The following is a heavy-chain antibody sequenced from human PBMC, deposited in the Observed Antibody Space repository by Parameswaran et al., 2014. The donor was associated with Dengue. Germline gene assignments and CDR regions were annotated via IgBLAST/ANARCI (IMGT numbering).Heavy chain of an antibody. CDR2: ISSSSTYI. V-gene: IGHV3-21*01. Sequence: WIRQPPGKGLEWVSSISSSSTYIYYGDSVTGRFTISRDNAKNSLYLQMNSLRAEDTAVYYCARRGRDSSMGWYFDLWGRGTLVTVSS. D-gene: IGHD3-22*01. CDR3: ARRGRDSSMGWYFDL. J-gene: IGHJ2*01.